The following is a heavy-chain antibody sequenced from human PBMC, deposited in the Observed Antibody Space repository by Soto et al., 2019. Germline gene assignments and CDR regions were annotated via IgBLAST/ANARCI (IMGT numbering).Heavy chain of an antibody. CDR3: ARGPRVSSTGTGAH. Sequence: AGGSLRLSCAVSGFTFSAYWMHWVRQVAGKGLTWVSRISDDGSTATYADSVKGRFVISRDNAKNSLYLEMNTLRADDSGLYYCARGPRVSSTGTGAHWGRGTLVTVSS. J-gene: IGHJ4*02. CDR1: GFTFSAYW. V-gene: IGHV3-74*01. D-gene: IGHD1-1*01. CDR2: ISDDGSTA.